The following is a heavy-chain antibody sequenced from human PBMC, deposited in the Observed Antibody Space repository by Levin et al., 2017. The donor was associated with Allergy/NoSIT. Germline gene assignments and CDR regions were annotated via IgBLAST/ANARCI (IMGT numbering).Heavy chain of an antibody. CDR1: GFTFDDYA. Sequence: GGSLRLSCAASGFTFDDYAMHWVRQAPGKGLEWVSGISWNSGSIGYADSVKGRFTISRDNAKNSLYLQMNSLRAEDTALYYCAKGIGYSSSSPLGGWGQGTLVTVSS. CDR3: AKGIGYSSSSPLGG. CDR2: ISWNSGSI. J-gene: IGHJ4*02. V-gene: IGHV3-9*01. D-gene: IGHD6-6*01.